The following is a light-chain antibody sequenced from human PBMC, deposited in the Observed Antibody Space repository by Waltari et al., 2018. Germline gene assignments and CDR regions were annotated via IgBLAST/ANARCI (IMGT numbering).Light chain of an antibody. CDR3: NSYTSSITCV. CDR1: SSDVGGYNY. J-gene: IGLJ3*02. Sequence: QSALTQPASVSGSPGQSITLSCTGTSSDVGGYNYVSWYQQHPGKAPKRMIFDVSKRPSGVSNRFSVSKSGSPASLTTSALQAEDEADFYCNSYTSSITCVFGGGTKLTVL. V-gene: IGLV2-14*01. CDR2: DVS.